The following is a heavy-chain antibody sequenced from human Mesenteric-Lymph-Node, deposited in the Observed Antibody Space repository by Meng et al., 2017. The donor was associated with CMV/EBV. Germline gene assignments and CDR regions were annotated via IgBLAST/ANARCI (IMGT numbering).Heavy chain of an antibody. D-gene: IGHD5-12*01. CDR3: ATYNRYGYNAHFFDY. CDR2: INPSGSVM. CDR1: GLTFSSFE. Sequence: GESLKISCAASGLTFSSFEMNWVRQSPGRGLEWLAYINPSGSVMEYADSVRGRFTISRDNAKNSVYVQMNNLRVEDTAVYYCATYNRYGYNAHFFDYWGQGTLVTVSS. J-gene: IGHJ4*02. V-gene: IGHV3-48*03.